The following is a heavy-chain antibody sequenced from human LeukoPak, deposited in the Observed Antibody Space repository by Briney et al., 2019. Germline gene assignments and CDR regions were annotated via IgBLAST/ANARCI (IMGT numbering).Heavy chain of an antibody. Sequence: PGGSLRLSYAASGFTFSSYGMHWVRQAPGKGLEWVSAISGSGGSTYYADSVKGRFTISRDNSKNTLYLQMNSLRAEDTAVYYCAKDAEDYYDSSLRVRYTTGLDAFDIWGQGTMVTVSS. CDR3: AKDAEDYYDSSLRVRYTTGLDAFDI. CDR1: GFTFSSYG. CDR2: ISGSGGST. V-gene: IGHV3-23*01. J-gene: IGHJ3*02. D-gene: IGHD3-22*01.